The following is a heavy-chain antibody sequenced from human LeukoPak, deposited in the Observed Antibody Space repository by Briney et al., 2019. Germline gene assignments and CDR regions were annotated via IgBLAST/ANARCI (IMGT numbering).Heavy chain of an antibody. CDR1: GGTFISYA. CDR2: IIPIFGTA. Sequence: SVKVSCKASGGTFISYAISWVRQAPGQGLEWMGGIIPIFGTANYAQKFQGRVTITTDESTSTAYMELSSLRSEDTAVYYCAREPGATPGSLFDPWGQGTLVTVSS. CDR3: AREPGATPGSLFDP. V-gene: IGHV1-69*05. D-gene: IGHD1-26*01. J-gene: IGHJ5*02.